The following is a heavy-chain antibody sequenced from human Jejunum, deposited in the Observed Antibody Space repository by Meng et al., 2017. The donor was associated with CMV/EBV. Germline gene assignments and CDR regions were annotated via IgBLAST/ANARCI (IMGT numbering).Heavy chain of an antibody. D-gene: IGHD2-2*01. J-gene: IGHJ4*02. Sequence: FRNAWMGWVRQAPGKRLEWVGRVTRQTDGGTTGSAAPVKGRFTISRDASTNTLYLQMNSLRTEDTAVYYCTTVFCSSTSCYIPGFDYWGQGTLVTVSS. CDR1: FRNAW. CDR3: TTVFCSSTSCYIPGFDY. CDR2: VTRQTDGGTT. V-gene: IGHV3-15*01.